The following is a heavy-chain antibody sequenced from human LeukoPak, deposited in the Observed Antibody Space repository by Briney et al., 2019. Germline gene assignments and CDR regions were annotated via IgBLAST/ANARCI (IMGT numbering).Heavy chain of an antibody. D-gene: IGHD5-18*01. V-gene: IGHV3-30*02. Sequence: GGSLRLSCAASGFTFSSYGMHWVRQAPGKGLEWVAFIRYDGSNKYYADSVKGRFTISRDNSKNTLYLQMNSLRAEDTAVYYCARDPNTSLDYWGQGTLVTVSS. CDR1: GFTFSSYG. J-gene: IGHJ4*02. CDR2: IRYDGSNK. CDR3: ARDPNTSLDY.